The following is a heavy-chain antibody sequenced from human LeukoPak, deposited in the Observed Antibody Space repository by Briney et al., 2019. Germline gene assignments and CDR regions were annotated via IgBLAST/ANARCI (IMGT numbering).Heavy chain of an antibody. CDR3: AKTTAGYSSGRYPGWPVDY. CDR2: ISGSGGDT. J-gene: IGHJ4*02. D-gene: IGHD6-19*01. Sequence: GSLRLSCAASGFTFRSYAIYWVRQAPGKGLEWVSGISGSGGDTYFADSVKGRFTISRDNSKNTVFLQMDSLRAEDTAVYYCAKTTAGYSSGRYPGWPVDYWGQGTLVTVSS. V-gene: IGHV3-23*01. CDR1: GFTFRSYA.